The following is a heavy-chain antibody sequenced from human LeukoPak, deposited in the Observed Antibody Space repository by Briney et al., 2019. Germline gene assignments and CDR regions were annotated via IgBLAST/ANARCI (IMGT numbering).Heavy chain of an antibody. Sequence: GESLKISCQASGFTFTSHWIGWVRQMPGKGLEWMGFIHPRDSDTRYSPSFQGQVTLSADKSITTAYLQWTSLKASDTAMYYCARLPLGYSYGYSYYYYMDVWGKGTTVTVSS. CDR2: IHPRDSDT. D-gene: IGHD5-18*01. V-gene: IGHV5-51*01. J-gene: IGHJ6*03. CDR1: GFTFTSHW. CDR3: ARLPLGYSYGYSYYYYMDV.